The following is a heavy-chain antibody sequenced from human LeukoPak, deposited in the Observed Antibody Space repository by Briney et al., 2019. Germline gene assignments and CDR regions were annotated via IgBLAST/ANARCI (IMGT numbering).Heavy chain of an antibody. J-gene: IGHJ4*02. V-gene: IGHV3-7*01. CDR1: GFTFSTYW. Sequence: GGSLRLSCAASGFTFSTYWMSWVRQVPGKGLEWVANINQDGSEKYYVDSVKGRFNFSRDNAKSSVYLQMNSLRVEDTAVYHCARSGPYHLPPRPIDYWGQGTLVTVSS. CDR3: ARSGPYHLPPRPIDY. D-gene: IGHD3-10*01. CDR2: INQDGSEK.